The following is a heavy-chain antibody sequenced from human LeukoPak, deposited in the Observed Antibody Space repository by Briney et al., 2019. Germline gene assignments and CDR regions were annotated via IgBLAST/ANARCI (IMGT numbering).Heavy chain of an antibody. D-gene: IGHD1-26*01. J-gene: IGHJ5*02. CDR2: ISAYNGNT. CDR3: ARDNSVGDTAWWFDP. CDR1: GYTFTSYG. V-gene: IGHV1-18*01. Sequence: ASVKVSCKASGYTFTSYGISWVRQAPGQGLEWMGWISAYNGNTNYAQKLQGRVTMTTETSTSTAYMELRSLRSDDTAVYYCARDNSVGDTAWWFDPWGQGTLVTVSS.